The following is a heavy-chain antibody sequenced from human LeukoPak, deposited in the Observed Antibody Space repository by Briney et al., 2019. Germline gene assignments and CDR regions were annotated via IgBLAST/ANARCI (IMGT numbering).Heavy chain of an antibody. Sequence: GGSLRLSCAASGFAFSTYNMHWVRQALGKGLEWVAVISYDGRNENHAESVKGRFTISRDNSKNTLYLQMNTLRAEDTAVYYCAREDHYGGNGDYWGQGTLVTVSS. J-gene: IGHJ4*02. CDR3: AREDHYGGNGDY. CDR2: ISYDGRNE. V-gene: IGHV3-30*04. CDR1: GFAFSTYN. D-gene: IGHD4-23*01.